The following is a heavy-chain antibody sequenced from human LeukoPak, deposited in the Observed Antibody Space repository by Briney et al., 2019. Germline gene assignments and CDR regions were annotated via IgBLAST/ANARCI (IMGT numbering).Heavy chain of an antibody. V-gene: IGHV3-23*01. J-gene: IGHJ4*02. CDR3: AKAFGGVPAAISFDY. CDR2: ISGSGGST. D-gene: IGHD2-2*02. CDR1: GFTFSSYA. Sequence: PGGSLRLSCAASGFTFSSYAMSWVRQAPGKGLEWVSAISGSGGSTYYADSVKGRFTISRDNSKNTLYLQMNSLRAVDTAVYYCAKAFGGVPAAISFDYWGQGTLVTVSS.